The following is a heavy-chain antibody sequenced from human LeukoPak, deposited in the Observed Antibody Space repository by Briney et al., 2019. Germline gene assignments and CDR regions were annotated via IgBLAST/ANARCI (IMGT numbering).Heavy chain of an antibody. V-gene: IGHV4-4*07. D-gene: IGHD3-22*01. CDR2: IYTSGST. Sequence: PSETLSLTCTVSGGSISSYYWSWIRQPAGKGLEWIGRIYTSGSTNYNPSLKSRVTMSVDTSKNQFSLKLSSVTAADTAVYYCARDRADSSGFDAFDIWGQGTMVTVSS. CDR1: GGSISSYY. J-gene: IGHJ3*02. CDR3: ARDRADSSGFDAFDI.